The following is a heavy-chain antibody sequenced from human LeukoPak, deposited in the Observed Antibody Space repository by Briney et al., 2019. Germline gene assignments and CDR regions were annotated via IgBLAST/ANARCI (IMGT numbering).Heavy chain of an antibody. CDR3: ARDRNIMIAFGGIIPKDY. CDR2: IRSKPYGGTT. CDR1: GFTFGDYA. D-gene: IGHD3-16*02. J-gene: IGHJ4*02. Sequence: GGSLRLSCTGSGFTFGDYAMSWFRQAPGKGLEWVGFIRSKPYGGTTEYAASVKGRFTFSRDGSKSIAYLQMNSLKIEDTAVYFCARDRNIMIAFGGIIPKDYWGQGTLVTVSS. V-gene: IGHV3-49*01.